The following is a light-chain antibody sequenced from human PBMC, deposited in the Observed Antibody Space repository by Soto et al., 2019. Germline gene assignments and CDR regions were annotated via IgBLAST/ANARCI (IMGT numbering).Light chain of an antibody. Sequence: HSVLKPAAPGSGCPGATLTISLPRNNSTVSGYNFVSWYQQYPGKAPKLMIYDVSNRPSGVSNRFSGSKSGNTASLTISGLQAEDEADYYCSSYTSSNTYVFGAGTKVTVL. CDR3: SSYTSSNTYV. CDR2: DVS. J-gene: IGLJ1*01. CDR1: NSTVSGYNF. V-gene: IGLV2-14*03.